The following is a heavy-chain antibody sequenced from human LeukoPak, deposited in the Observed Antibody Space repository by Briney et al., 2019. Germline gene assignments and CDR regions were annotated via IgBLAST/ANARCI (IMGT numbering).Heavy chain of an antibody. CDR2: INPNSGGT. CDR1: GYTFSGYY. J-gene: IGHJ6*03. D-gene: IGHD5-18*01. V-gene: IGHV1-2*02. CDR3: ARDLYSYGPYYMDV. Sequence: ASVKVSCKASGYTFSGYYMHWVRQAPGQGLEWMGWINPNSGGTNYAQKFQGRVTMTRDTSISTAYMELSRLRSDDTAVYYCARDLYSYGPYYMDVWGKGTTVTVSS.